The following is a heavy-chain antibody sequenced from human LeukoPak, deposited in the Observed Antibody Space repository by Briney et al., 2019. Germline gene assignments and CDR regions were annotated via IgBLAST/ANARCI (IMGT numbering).Heavy chain of an antibody. J-gene: IGHJ4*02. CDR3: AKDWGMGDQLLRIDY. Sequence: GGSLRLSCAASGFTFSSYGLHWVRQAPGRGLEWVAVISYDATYKYYTDSVKGRFTISRDNSNNALYLQMSSLGAEDTAVYYCAKDWGMGDQLLRIDYWGQGTLVTVSS. CDR1: GFTFSSYG. D-gene: IGHD2-2*01. V-gene: IGHV3-30-3*01. CDR2: ISYDATYK.